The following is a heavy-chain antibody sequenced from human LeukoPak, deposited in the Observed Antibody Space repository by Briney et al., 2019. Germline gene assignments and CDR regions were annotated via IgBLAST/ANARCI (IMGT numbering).Heavy chain of an antibody. D-gene: IGHD2-2*01. CDR1: GFPFSSYA. CDR3: AKGSTTSRPYYFDS. Sequence: GSLGLSFAASGFPFSSYAMSWVRPAPGEGLEWVFAITGSGGDTYHADSVKGRFTISRDNSKNTLYLQMNSLRAEDTAVYYCAKGSTTSRPYYFDSWGQGTLVTVSS. CDR2: ITGSGGDT. V-gene: IGHV3-23*01. J-gene: IGHJ4*02.